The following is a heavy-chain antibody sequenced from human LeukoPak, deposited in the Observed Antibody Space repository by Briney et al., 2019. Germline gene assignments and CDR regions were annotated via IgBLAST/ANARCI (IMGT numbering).Heavy chain of an antibody. V-gene: IGHV4-31*03. Sequence: SETLALTCTVSGGSISSGGYYWSWIRQHPGKGLERIGYIYYSGSTYYNPSLKSRVTISVDTSKNQFSLKLSSVTAADTAVYYCARDLGSSSWGEGYYGMDVWGQGTTVTVSS. CDR1: GGSISSGGYY. D-gene: IGHD6-13*01. CDR3: ARDLGSSSWGEGYYGMDV. J-gene: IGHJ6*02. CDR2: IYYSGST.